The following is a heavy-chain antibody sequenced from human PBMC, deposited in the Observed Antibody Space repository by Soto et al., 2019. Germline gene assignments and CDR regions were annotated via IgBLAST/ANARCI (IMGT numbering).Heavy chain of an antibody. CDR2: IKSITDGGTT. CDR1: GITFSNAW. Sequence: KPGGSLRLSCAASGITFSNAWMTWVRQAPGKGLEWVGRIKSITDGGTTDYAAPVKGRFTISRDDSKDTLYLQMNNLRTEDTAVYHCTTDSADVVVVPATFGMDVWGQGTTVTVS. D-gene: IGHD2-2*01. V-gene: IGHV3-15*01. CDR3: TTDSADVVVVPATFGMDV. J-gene: IGHJ6*02.